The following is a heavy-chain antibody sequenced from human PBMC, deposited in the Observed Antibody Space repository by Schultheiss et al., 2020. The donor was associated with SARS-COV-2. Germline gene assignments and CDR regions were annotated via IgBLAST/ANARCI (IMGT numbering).Heavy chain of an antibody. CDR2: IFSNDEK. J-gene: IGHJ6*02. Sequence: ETLSLTCTVSGGSISSYYWSWIRQPPGKGLEWLAHIFSNDEKSYSTSLKSRVTISKDTSKSQVVLTMTNMDPVDTATYYCARSRSSGDYVRWYYYYGMDVWGQGTTVTVSS. CDR1: GGSISSYYW. V-gene: IGHV2-26*01. CDR3: ARSRSSGDYVRWYYYYGMDV. D-gene: IGHD4-17*01.